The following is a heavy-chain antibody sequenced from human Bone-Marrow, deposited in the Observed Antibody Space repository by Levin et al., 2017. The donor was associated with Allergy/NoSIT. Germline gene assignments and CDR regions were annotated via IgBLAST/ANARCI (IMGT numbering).Heavy chain of an antibody. CDR2: ISYDGSNK. V-gene: IGHV3-30-3*01. J-gene: IGHJ3*02. Sequence: GGSLRLSCAASGFTFSSYAMHWVRQAPGKGLEWVAVISYDGSNKYYADSVKGRFTISRDNSKNTLYLQMNSLRAEDTAVYYCARGGGYCSSTSCYTHWVNAFDIWGQGTMVTVSS. CDR3: ARGGGYCSSTSCYTHWVNAFDI. D-gene: IGHD2-2*02. CDR1: GFTFSSYA.